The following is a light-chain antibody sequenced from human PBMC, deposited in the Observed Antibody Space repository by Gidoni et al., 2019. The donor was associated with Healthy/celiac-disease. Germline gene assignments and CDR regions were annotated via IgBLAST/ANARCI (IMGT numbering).Light chain of an antibody. V-gene: IGKV2-28*01. J-gene: IGKJ1*01. CDR2: LGS. Sequence: IVITQSPLSLPVTPGEPASISCRSSQSLLHSNGYNYLDWYLQKPGQSPQLLIYLGSNRASGVPDRFSGSGSGTDFTLKISRVEAEDVGVYYCMQALQTPATFGQGTKVEIK. CDR3: MQALQTPAT. CDR1: QSLLHSNGYNY.